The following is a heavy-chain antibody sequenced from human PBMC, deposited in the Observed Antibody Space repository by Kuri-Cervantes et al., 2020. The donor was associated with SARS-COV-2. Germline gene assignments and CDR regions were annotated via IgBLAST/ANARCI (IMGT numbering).Heavy chain of an antibody. CDR1: GYTFTSYG. Sequence: ASVKVSCKASGYTFTSYGISWVRQAPGQGLEWMGWISAYNGNTNYAQKLQGRVTMTTDTSTSTAYMELRSLRSEDTAVYFCASSGVGHYFEYWGQGTLVTVSS. CDR3: ASSGVGHYFEY. J-gene: IGHJ4*02. D-gene: IGHD2-15*01. V-gene: IGHV1-18*01. CDR2: ISAYNGNT.